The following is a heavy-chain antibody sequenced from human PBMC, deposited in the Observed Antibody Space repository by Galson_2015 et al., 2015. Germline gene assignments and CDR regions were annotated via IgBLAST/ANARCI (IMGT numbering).Heavy chain of an antibody. Sequence: SLRLSCAASGFTFRDYSMNWVRQAPGKGLEWISYISNGGSTIYYADSVKGRFTISRDIAKNSLYLQMNSLRDEDTAVYYCARDGPGVLRFLDVWGKGTTVTVSS. CDR3: ARDGPGVLRFLDV. V-gene: IGHV3-48*02. D-gene: IGHD3-3*01. CDR2: ISNGGSTI. CDR1: GFTFRDYS. J-gene: IGHJ6*04.